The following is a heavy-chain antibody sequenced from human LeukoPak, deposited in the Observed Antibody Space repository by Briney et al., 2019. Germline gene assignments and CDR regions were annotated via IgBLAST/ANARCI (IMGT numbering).Heavy chain of an antibody. CDR3: AKEEAWGVNAFDF. Sequence: GGSLRLSCVASGFSFSNYGIHWVRQAPGKGLEWVAVIGNDGRAKYYADSVRGRFTISRDNSENTLYLQMDSLRSEDTAVYYRAKEEAWGVNAFDFWGQGILVTVPS. CDR1: GFSFSNYG. J-gene: IGHJ4*02. CDR2: IGNDGRAK. D-gene: IGHD3-10*01. V-gene: IGHV3-30*18.